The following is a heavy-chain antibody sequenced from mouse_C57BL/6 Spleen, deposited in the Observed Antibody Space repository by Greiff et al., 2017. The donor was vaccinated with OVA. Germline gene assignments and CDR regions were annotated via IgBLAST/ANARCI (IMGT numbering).Heavy chain of an antibody. Sequence: QVQLKESGPGLVQPSQSLSITCAASGFSLTSYGVHWVRQSPGKGLEWLGVIWRGGSTDYNAAFMSRLGITTDNSKSQVCFKMNSLQADDTAIYYCAKESYAMDYWGQGTSVTVSS. CDR1: GFSLTSYG. CDR3: AKESYAMDY. CDR2: IWRGGST. J-gene: IGHJ4*01. V-gene: IGHV2-5*01.